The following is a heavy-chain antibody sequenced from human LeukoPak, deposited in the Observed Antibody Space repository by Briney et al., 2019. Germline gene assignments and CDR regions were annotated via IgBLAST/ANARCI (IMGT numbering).Heavy chain of an antibody. D-gene: IGHD3-10*01. CDR2: IYYSGST. Sequence: SQTLSLTCTFSGGSISNGGYYWSWIRHHPGKGLEWIGYIYYSGSTYYHPALKSRVTISVDTSKNQFYLKLSSVTAAETAVYYCARSQSGAKGVGYWGQGTLVTVSS. V-gene: IGHV4-31*03. CDR3: ARSQSGAKGVGY. CDR1: GGSISNGGYY. J-gene: IGHJ4*02.